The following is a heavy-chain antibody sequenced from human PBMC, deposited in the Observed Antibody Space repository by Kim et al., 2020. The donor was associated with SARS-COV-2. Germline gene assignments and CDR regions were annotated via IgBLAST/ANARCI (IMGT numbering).Heavy chain of an antibody. CDR2: IIPIFGTA. D-gene: IGHD2-2*01. CDR3: AKEGAVVPTYNWFDP. V-gene: IGHV1-69*13. Sequence: SVKVSCKASGGTFSSYAISWVRQAPGQGLEWMGGIIPIFGTANYAQKFQGRVTITADESTSTAYMELSSLRSEDTAVYYCAKEGAVVPTYNWFDPWGQGTLVTVSS. CDR1: GGTFSSYA. J-gene: IGHJ5*02.